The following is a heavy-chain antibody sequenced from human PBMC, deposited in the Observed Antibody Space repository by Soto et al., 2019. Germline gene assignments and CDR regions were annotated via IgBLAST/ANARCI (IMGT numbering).Heavy chain of an antibody. CDR2: IVVGSGNT. Sequence: GASVKVSCKASGFTFTSSAVQWVRQARGQRLEWIGWIVVGSGNTNYAQKFQERVTITRDMSTSTAYMELSSLRSEDTAVYYCAAVYSDRDGAIYYYGMDVWGQGTTVTVSS. J-gene: IGHJ6*02. V-gene: IGHV1-58*01. CDR3: AAVYSDRDGAIYYYGMDV. CDR1: GFTFTSSA. D-gene: IGHD1-26*01.